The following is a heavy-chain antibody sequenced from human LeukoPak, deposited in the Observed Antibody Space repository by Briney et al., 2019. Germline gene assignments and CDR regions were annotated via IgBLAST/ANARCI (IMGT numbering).Heavy chain of an antibody. CDR1: GGSISSYY. Sequence: SETLSLTCTVSGGSISSYYWSWIRQPPGKGLEWIGYIYYSGSTNYNPSLKSRVTISVDTFKNQFSLKLSSVTAADTAVYYCARGTTTYYFDYWAREPWSPSPQ. D-gene: IGHD1-7*01. CDR2: IYYSGST. J-gene: IGHJ4*02. V-gene: IGHV4-59*12. CDR3: ARGTTTYYFDY.